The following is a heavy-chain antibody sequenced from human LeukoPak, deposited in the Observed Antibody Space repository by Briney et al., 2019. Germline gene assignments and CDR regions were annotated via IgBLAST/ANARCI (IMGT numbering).Heavy chain of an antibody. Sequence: SETLSLTCAVYGGSFSGYYWSWIRQPPGKGLEWIGEINHSGSTNYNPSLKSRVTISVDTSKNQFSLKLSSVTAADTAVYYCARGRAKRYYYVSSGYSYYFDYWGQGTLVTVSS. J-gene: IGHJ4*02. D-gene: IGHD3-22*01. V-gene: IGHV4-34*01. CDR1: GGSFSGYY. CDR2: INHSGST. CDR3: ARGRAKRYYYVSSGYSYYFDY.